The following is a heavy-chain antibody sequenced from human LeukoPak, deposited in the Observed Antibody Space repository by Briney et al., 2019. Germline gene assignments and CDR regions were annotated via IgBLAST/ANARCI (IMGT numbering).Heavy chain of an antibody. V-gene: IGHV1-2*02. CDR1: GYTFTGYY. CDR2: INPNSGGT. J-gene: IGHJ5*02. Sequence: ASVKVSCKASGYTFTGYYMHWVRQAPGQGLEWMGWINPNSGGTNYAQKFQGRVTMTRDTSISTAYMELTRLTSDDTAVYYCASYYGHYTRNWMDTCGQGTLVTVSS. CDR3: ASYYGHYTRNWMDT. D-gene: IGHD4-17*01.